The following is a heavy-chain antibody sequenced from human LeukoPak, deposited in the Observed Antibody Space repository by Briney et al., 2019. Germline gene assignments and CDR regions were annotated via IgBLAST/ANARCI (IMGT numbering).Heavy chain of an antibody. Sequence: SEALSLTCTVSGVSITSSSYNWGWIRQPPGKGLEWIGSIYYSGNTYYNPSLKSRVTISVDTSKNQFSLKLNSVTAADTAVYYCSSHSRAGHYYFYYMVVWGKGTTVTVSS. V-gene: IGHV4-39*01. CDR3: SSHSRAGHYYFYYMVV. CDR1: GVSITSSSYN. D-gene: IGHD6-13*01. CDR2: IYYSGNT. J-gene: IGHJ6*03.